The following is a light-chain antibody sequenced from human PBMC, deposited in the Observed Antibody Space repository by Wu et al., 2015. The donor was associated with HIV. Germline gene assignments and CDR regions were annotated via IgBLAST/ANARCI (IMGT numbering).Light chain of an antibody. V-gene: IGKV1-39*01. Sequence: DIQMTQSPSSLSASVGDRVTITCRASQNIINYLNWYQQKPGRAPKLLIYAASSLQSGVPSRFSGSGSGTHFTLIITSLQPEDFATYYCQQSDSSPYTFGGGTKGGDQT. CDR3: QQSDSSPYT. J-gene: IGKJ4*01. CDR1: QNIINY. CDR2: AAS.